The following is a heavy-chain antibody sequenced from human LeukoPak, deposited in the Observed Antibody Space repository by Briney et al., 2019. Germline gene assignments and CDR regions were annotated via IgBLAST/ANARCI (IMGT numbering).Heavy chain of an antibody. Sequence: PGGSLRLSCAASGFTFTSYSMNWVRQAPGKGLEWVSSIKSNSRNIYYADPVKGRFTISRDNAKNSLYLQMNSLRAEDTAVYYCAREESEAFDYWGQGTLVTVSS. V-gene: IGHV3-21*01. J-gene: IGHJ4*02. CDR3: AREESEAFDY. CDR1: GFTFTSYS. CDR2: IKSNSRNI.